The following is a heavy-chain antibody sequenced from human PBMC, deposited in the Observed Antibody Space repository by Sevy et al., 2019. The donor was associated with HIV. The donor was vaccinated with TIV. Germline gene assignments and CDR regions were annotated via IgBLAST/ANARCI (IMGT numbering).Heavy chain of an antibody. CDR1: GFTFSSYW. CDR3: ARAPSLLYDSGGYYLYYFDY. Sequence: GGSLRLSCAASGFTFSSYWMSWVRQAPGKGLEWVANIKQDGSEKYNVDAVKGRFTISRDNAKNSLYLQMNSLRAEDTAVYYCARAPSLLYDSGGYYLYYFDYWGQGTLVTVSS. CDR2: IKQDGSEK. D-gene: IGHD3-22*01. J-gene: IGHJ4*02. V-gene: IGHV3-7*01.